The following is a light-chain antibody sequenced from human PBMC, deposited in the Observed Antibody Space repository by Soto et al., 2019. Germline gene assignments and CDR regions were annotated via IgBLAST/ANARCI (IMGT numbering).Light chain of an antibody. Sequence: DIRVPQSPSFLSASVVDRLTISCRAALVIGTDLAWYQQKPGKTPNLLIFAASTLQSGVPSRFSGSVSGTEFTLTISILQGEDGGPYYCQEYNSAAYTFGQGTKLELK. CDR3: QEYNSAAYT. CDR2: AAS. V-gene: IGKV1-27*01. J-gene: IGKJ2*01. CDR1: LVIGTD.